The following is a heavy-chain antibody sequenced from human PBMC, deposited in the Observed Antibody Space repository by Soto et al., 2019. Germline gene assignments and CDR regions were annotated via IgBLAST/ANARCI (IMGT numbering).Heavy chain of an antibody. D-gene: IGHD2-2*01. CDR2: INSDGSST. J-gene: IGHJ3*02. V-gene: IGHV3-74*01. CDR3: SSTPYIVGVPAAPPGAFDI. Sequence: PGGSLRLSCAASGFTFSSYWMHWVRQAPGKGLVWVSRINSDGSSTSYADSVKGRFTISRDNAKNTLYLQMNSLRAEDTAVYYCSSTPYIVGVPAAPPGAFDIWGQGTMVTVSS. CDR1: GFTFSSYW.